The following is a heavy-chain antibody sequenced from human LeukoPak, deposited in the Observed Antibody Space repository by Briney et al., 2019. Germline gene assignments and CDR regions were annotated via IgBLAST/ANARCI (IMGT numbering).Heavy chain of an antibody. D-gene: IGHD2-21*02. CDR1: RFTFSSYG. CDR3: ARDSSAILVEDAFDI. J-gene: IGHJ3*02. V-gene: IGHV3-30*03. CDR2: ISYDGSHE. Sequence: PGGSLRLSCAASRFTFSSYGIHWVRQAPGKGLEWVALISYDGSHEYYPASVKGRFTISRDNSKNTLSLQMNSLRPEDTAVYYCARDSSAILVEDAFDIWGQGTMVTVSS.